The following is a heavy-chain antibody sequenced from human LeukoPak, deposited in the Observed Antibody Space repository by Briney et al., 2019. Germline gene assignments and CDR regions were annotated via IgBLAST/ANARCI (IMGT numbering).Heavy chain of an antibody. Sequence: GGSLRLSCAASGFTFNSYAMSWVRQAPGKGLEWVPPINVSGNNKYYADSVKGRSTISRDNSKSTLYLQVSSLTAEDTAVYYCARESRESKLANYFYDSSGFSNIDYWGRGTLVTVSS. J-gene: IGHJ4*02. CDR2: INVSGNNK. CDR1: GFTFNSYA. D-gene: IGHD3-22*01. CDR3: ARESRESKLANYFYDSSGFSNIDY. V-gene: IGHV3-23*01.